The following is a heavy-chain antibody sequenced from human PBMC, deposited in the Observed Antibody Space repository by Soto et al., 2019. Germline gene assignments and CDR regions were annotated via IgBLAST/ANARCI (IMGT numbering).Heavy chain of an antibody. J-gene: IGHJ4*01. CDR3: EREPLT. V-gene: IGHV4-31*03. CDR2: IYYSGST. Sequence: QVQLQESGPGLVKPSQKLSLTCTVSGGSISSGGYYWSWIRQHPVKGLEWIGDIYYSGSTYYHPSLKSRVTISVDTSKKQSSLKLSSVTDADTSVYYCEREPLTWGQGTLVTVSS. CDR1: GGSISSGGYY.